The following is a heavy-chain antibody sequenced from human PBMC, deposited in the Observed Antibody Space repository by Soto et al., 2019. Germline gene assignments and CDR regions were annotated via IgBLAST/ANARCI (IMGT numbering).Heavy chain of an antibody. J-gene: IGHJ5*02. V-gene: IGHV4-31*03. CDR2: IYYSGST. D-gene: IGHD3-10*01. CDR1: GGSISSGGYY. Sequence: PSETLSLTCTVSGGSISSGGYYWSWIRQHPGKGLEWIGYIYYSGSTYYNPSLKSRVTISVDTSKNQFSLKLSSVTAADTAVYYCARDLSYYYGSGSYYNSNWFDPWGQGTLVTVSS. CDR3: ARDLSYYYGSGSYYNSNWFDP.